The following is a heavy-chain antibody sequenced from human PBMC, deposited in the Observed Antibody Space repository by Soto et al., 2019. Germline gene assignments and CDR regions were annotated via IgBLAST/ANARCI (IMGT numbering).Heavy chain of an antibody. D-gene: IGHD3-3*01. Sequence: SETLSLTCAVYGGSFSGYYWSWIRQPPGKGLEWIGEINHSGSTNYNPSLKSRVTISVDTSKNQFSLKLSSVTAADTAVYYCARLYYDFWSGYPSFDPWGQRTRVTVSS. CDR3: ARLYYDFWSGYPSFDP. J-gene: IGHJ5*02. V-gene: IGHV4-34*01. CDR1: GGSFSGYY. CDR2: INHSGST.